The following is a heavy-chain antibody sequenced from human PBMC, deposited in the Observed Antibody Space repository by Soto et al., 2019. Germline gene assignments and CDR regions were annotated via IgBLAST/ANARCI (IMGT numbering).Heavy chain of an antibody. CDR1: GGSFSGYY. V-gene: IGHV4-34*01. J-gene: IGHJ2*01. D-gene: IGHD2-2*01. Sequence: QVQLQQWGAGLLKPSETLSLTCAVYGGSFSGYYWNWIRQPPGKGLEWIGEINHSGTTKYNPSLESRITISVETSKNQFSLNLSSVTAADTAVYYCARVSRDGSKRYWFFDLWGRGTLVTVSS. CDR2: INHSGTT. CDR3: ARVSRDGSKRYWFFDL.